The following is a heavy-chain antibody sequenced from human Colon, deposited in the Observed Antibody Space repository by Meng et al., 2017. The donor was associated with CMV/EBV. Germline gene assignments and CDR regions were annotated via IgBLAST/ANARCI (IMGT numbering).Heavy chain of an antibody. CDR2: IYYIGST. V-gene: IGHV4-39*01. CDR1: GCSISSSSYY. D-gene: IGHD3-3*01. J-gene: IGHJ4*02. CDR3: ATLYYDFWSGIAYYFDY. Sequence: SETLSLNCTVSGCSISSSSYYWGWIRQPPGKGLEWIGSIYYIGSTYYNPSLKSRVTISVDTYKSQFSLKLSSVTAADTAVYYCATLYYDFWSGIAYYFDYWGQGTLVTVSS.